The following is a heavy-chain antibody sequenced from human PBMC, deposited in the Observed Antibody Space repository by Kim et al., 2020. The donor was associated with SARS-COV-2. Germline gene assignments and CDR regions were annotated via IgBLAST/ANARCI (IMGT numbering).Heavy chain of an antibody. CDR2: INHSGST. Sequence: SETLSLTCAVYGGSFSGYYWSWIRQPPGKGLEWIGEINHSGSTNYNPSLKSRVTISVDTSKNQFSLKLSSVTAADTAVYYCARGRRSLGVIYYGMDVWGQGTTVTVSS. CDR1: GGSFSGYY. J-gene: IGHJ6*02. V-gene: IGHV4-34*01. D-gene: IGHD3-22*01. CDR3: ARGRRSLGVIYYGMDV.